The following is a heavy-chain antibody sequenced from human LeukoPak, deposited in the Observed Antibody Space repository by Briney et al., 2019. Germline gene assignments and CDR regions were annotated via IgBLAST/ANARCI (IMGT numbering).Heavy chain of an antibody. CDR2: VWHDGSNR. CDR3: AGALFGSGSCPDY. J-gene: IGHJ4*02. V-gene: IGHV3-33*01. CDR1: GFTFRSYA. D-gene: IGHD3-10*01. Sequence: TSLRLSCTAPGFTFRSYAIHWIRQAPGKGLEWVALVWHDGSNRYYSEAVKGRFTISRDNSKNTVYLQINSLRAEDTAVYYCAGALFGSGSCPDYWGQGTRVTVSS.